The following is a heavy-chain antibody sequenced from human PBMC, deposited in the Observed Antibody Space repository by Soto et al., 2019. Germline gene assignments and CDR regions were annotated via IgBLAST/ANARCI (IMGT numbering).Heavy chain of an antibody. D-gene: IGHD5-18*01. CDR1: GGSISSSSYY. V-gene: IGHV4-39*01. CDR3: ARKLASGYSYGHGTPFDY. J-gene: IGHJ4*02. Sequence: KASETLSLTCTVSGGSISSSSYYWGWIRQPPGKGLEWIGSIYYSGSTYYNPSLKSRVTISVDTSKNQFSLKLSSVTAADTAVYYCARKLASGYSYGHGTPFDYWGQGTLVTVSS. CDR2: IYYSGST.